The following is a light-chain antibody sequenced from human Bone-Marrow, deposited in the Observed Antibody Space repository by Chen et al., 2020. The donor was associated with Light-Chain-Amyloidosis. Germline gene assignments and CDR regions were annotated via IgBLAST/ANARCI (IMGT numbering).Light chain of an antibody. CDR2: EVT. CDR1: SSYVGGDNH. CDR3: SSYTITNTLV. Sequence: QSALTQPASVSGSPGQSITISCTGTSSYVGGDNHVSWYQQHPDKAPKLMIYEVTNRPSWVPDRFSCSKSDNTASLTISGLQTEDEAYYFCSSYTITNTLVFGGGTRVTVL. V-gene: IGLV2-14*01. J-gene: IGLJ1*01.